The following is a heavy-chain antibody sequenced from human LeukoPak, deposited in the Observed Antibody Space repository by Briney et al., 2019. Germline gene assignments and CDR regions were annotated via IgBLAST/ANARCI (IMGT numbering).Heavy chain of an antibody. CDR3: ARGGRQESGSEDY. V-gene: IGHV3-21*01. D-gene: IGHD3-10*01. CDR2: ISSSSSDI. CDR1: GFTFSSYS. J-gene: IGHJ4*02. Sequence: PGGSLRLSCAASGFTFSSYSMNWVRQAPGKGLEWVSSISSSSSDIYYADSVKGRFTISRDNAKNSLYLQMNSLRAEDTAVYYCARGGRQESGSEDYWGQGTLVTVSS.